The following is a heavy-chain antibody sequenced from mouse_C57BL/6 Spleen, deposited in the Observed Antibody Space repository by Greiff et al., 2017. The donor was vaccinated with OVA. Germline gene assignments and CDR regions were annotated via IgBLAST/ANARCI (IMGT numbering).Heavy chain of an antibody. Sequence: QVQLQQPGAELVRPGSSVKLSCKASGYTFTSYWMDWVQQRPGQGLEWIGNIYPSDSETHYNQKFKDKATLTVDKSSSTAYMQLSSLTSEDSAVYYCARSCEDDGYWFAYWGQGTLVTVSA. J-gene: IGHJ3*01. D-gene: IGHD2-3*01. CDR3: ARSCEDDGYWFAY. CDR1: GYTFTSYW. V-gene: IGHV1-61*01. CDR2: IYPSDSET.